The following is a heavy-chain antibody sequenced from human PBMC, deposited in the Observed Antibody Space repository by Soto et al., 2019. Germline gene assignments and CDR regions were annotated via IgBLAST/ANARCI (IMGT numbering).Heavy chain of an antibody. J-gene: IGHJ4*02. Sequence: SVKVSCKASGGTFSSYAISWVRQAPGQGLEWMGGIIPIFGTANYAQKFQGRVTITADESTSTAYMELSSLRSEDTAVYYCARSYGDFSHPFDYWGQGTLVTVSS. CDR1: GGTFSSYA. V-gene: IGHV1-69*13. D-gene: IGHD4-17*01. CDR2: IIPIFGTA. CDR3: ARSYGDFSHPFDY.